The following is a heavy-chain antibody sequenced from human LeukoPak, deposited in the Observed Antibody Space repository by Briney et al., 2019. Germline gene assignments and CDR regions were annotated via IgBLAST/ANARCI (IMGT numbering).Heavy chain of an antibody. J-gene: IGHJ4*02. V-gene: IGHV3-9*01. Sequence: GGSLRLSCAASGFTFDDYAMHWVRQAPGKGLEWVSGISWNSGSIGYADSVKGRFTISRDNAKNSLYLQMNSLRAEDTALYYCAKDSQLALYYFDYWGQGTLVTVSS. CDR2: ISWNSGSI. CDR1: GFTFDDYA. CDR3: AKDSQLALYYFDY. D-gene: IGHD6-6*01.